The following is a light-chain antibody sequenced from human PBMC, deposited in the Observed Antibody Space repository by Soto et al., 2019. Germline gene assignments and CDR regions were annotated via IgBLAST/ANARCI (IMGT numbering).Light chain of an antibody. V-gene: IGKV1-5*01. CDR1: QSITTW. CDR3: HHYTTYSPWT. Sequence: IQITQNPSTVSAYVGDSVTITCRASQSITTWLAWYQQRPGKAPKLLIYDVSSLQSGVPSRFSGSGSWTEFTLTISSLQPDDFATYYCHHYTTYSPWTFAQVTKVAI. J-gene: IGKJ1*01. CDR2: DVS.